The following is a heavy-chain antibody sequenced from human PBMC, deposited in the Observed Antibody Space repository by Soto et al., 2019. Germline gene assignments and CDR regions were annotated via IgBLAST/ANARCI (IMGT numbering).Heavy chain of an antibody. V-gene: IGHV4-34*01. CDR1: GCS. CDR3: ARGATYYDFWSGSRYYYGMDV. J-gene: IGHJ6*02. CDR2: INHSGST. Sequence: GCSGCRIRKKPGKGLEWIGEINHSGSTNYNPSLKSRVTISVDTSKNQFSLKLSSVTAADTAVYYCARGATYYDFWSGSRYYYGMDVWGQGTTVTVSS. D-gene: IGHD3-3*01.